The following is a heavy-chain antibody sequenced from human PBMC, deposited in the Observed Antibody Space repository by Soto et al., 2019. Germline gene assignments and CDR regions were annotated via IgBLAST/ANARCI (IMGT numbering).Heavy chain of an antibody. CDR1: GFTFSSYW. D-gene: IGHD2-15*01. CDR3: AGEEVVVAATLEEEYYYYGMEV. CDR2: IKQDGSEK. Sequence: HPGGSLRLSCAASGFTFSSYWMSWVRQAPGKGLEWVANIKQDGSEKYYVDSVKGRFTISRDNAKNSLYLQMNSLRAEDTAVYYCAGEEVVVAATLEEEYYYYGMEVWGQGTKVTVSS. J-gene: IGHJ6*02. V-gene: IGHV3-7*01.